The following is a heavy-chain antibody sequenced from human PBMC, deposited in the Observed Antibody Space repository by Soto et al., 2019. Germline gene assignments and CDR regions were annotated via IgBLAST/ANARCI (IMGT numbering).Heavy chain of an antibody. CDR1: GYTFTTYG. CDR2: ISAYNGNT. V-gene: IGHV1-18*01. J-gene: IGHJ5*02. D-gene: IGHD5-12*01. Sequence: GASVKVSCKASGYTFTTYGISWVRQAPGQGLEWMGWISAYNGNTNYAQKLQGRVTMTTDTSTSTAYMELRSLRSDDTAVYYCARTGTEYMVATLGWFDPWGQGTLVTVSS. CDR3: ARTGTEYMVATLGWFDP.